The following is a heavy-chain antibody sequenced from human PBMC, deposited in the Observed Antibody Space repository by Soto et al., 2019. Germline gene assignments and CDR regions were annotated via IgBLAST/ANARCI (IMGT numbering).Heavy chain of an antibody. V-gene: IGHV3-9*02. CDR2: ISSNSATI. Sequence: EVQLVESGGGLVQPGRSLRLSCVASGFIADDYTMHWVRQAPGKGLEWVSGISSNSATINYADSVKGRSTISRDNAKNSLFLQMNSLRPEDTAFYYCAKDMKWGGMTTIHYFDSWGQGTLVTVSS. J-gene: IGHJ4*02. CDR1: GFIADDYT. D-gene: IGHD4-17*01. CDR3: AKDMKWGGMTTIHYFDS.